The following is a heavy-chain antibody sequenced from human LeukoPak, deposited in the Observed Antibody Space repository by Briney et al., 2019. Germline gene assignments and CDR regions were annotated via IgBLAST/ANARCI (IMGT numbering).Heavy chain of an antibody. V-gene: IGHV1-69*13. D-gene: IGHD3-22*01. CDR1: GGTFSGYA. Sequence: VASVNVSCKASGGTFSGYAISWVRQPPGQGLEWMGGIIPIFGTANYAQKFQGRVTITADESTSTAYMELSSLRSEDTAVYYCARDKSSGYYLRVHFDPWGQGTLVTVSS. CDR2: IIPIFGTA. J-gene: IGHJ5*02. CDR3: ARDKSSGYYLRVHFDP.